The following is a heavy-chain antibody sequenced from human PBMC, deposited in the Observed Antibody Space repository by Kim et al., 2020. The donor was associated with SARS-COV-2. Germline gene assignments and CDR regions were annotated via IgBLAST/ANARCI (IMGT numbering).Heavy chain of an antibody. D-gene: IGHD4-17*01. CDR3: ARGRGGTTVVTLGLGYYYYCGMDV. CDR1: GGFFSVYY. V-gene: IGHV4-34*01. J-gene: IGHJ6*01. Sequence: SETLSLTCAVYGGFFSVYYWSWIRQPPGKGLEWIGEINHSGSTNYNPSLKCRVTISVDTSKNQFSLKLSSVTAADTAVYYCARGRGGTTVVTLGLGYYYYCGMDVWGQGTTVTVSS. CDR2: INHSGST.